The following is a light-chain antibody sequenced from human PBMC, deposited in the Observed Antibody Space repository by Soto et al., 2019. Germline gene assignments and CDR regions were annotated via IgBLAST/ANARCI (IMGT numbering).Light chain of an antibody. V-gene: IGLV3-21*04. CDR1: NIGSKS. J-gene: IGLJ2*01. CDR2: YDS. Sequence: SYELTQPPSVSVAPGKTARITCGGNNIGSKSVHWYQQKPGQAPVLVIYYDSDRPSGIPERFSGSNSGNTATLTISRVEDGDEADYYCQVWDSSSDHGRVFGGGTKVTVL. CDR3: QVWDSSSDHGRV.